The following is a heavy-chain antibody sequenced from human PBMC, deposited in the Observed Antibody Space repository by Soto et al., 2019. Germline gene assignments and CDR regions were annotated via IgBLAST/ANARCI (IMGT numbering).Heavy chain of an antibody. J-gene: IGHJ3*02. CDR2: ISYDGSNK. Sequence: QVQLVESGGGVVQPGRSLRLSCAASGFTFSSYAMHWVRQAPGKGLEWVAVISYDGSNKYYADSVKGRFTISRDNSKNTLYLQMNSLRAEDTAVYYCSRDPRYGYYAVWTFDIWGQGTMVTVSS. CDR1: GFTFSSYA. V-gene: IGHV3-30-3*01. D-gene: IGHD4-17*01. CDR3: SRDPRYGYYAVWTFDI.